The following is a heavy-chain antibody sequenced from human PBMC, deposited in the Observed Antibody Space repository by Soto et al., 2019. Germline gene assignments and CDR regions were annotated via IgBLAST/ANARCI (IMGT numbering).Heavy chain of an antibody. J-gene: IGHJ4*02. CDR2: INSGSITR. Sequence: EVQLVESGGGLVQPGGSLRLSCAASGFTFSSYSMNWVRQAPGKGLEWVSYINSGSITRYYADSVKGRFTISRDNAKNSLYLQLNSLRAEDTAVYYCARDKPRSGYEKFDYWGQGTLVTVSS. CDR1: GFTFSSYS. CDR3: ARDKPRSGYEKFDY. D-gene: IGHD3-3*01. V-gene: IGHV3-48*01.